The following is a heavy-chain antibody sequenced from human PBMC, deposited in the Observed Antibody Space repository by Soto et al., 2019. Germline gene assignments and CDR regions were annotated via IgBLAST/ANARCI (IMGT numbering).Heavy chain of an antibody. D-gene: IGHD6-13*01. J-gene: IGHJ4*02. CDR3: AKPMHSSSWPRAGGLDY. CDR2: ISYDGSNK. CDR1: GFTFSSYG. Sequence: QVQLVESGGGVVQPGRSLRLSCAASGFTFSSYGMHWVRQAPGKGLEWVAVISYDGSNKYYADSVKGRFTISRDNSKNTLYLQMNSLRAEDTAVYYCAKPMHSSSWPRAGGLDYWGQGTLVTVSS. V-gene: IGHV3-30*18.